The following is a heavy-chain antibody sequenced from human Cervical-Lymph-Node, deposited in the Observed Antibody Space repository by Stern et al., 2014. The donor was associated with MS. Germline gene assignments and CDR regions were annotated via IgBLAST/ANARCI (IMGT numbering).Heavy chain of an antibody. J-gene: IGHJ5*02. CDR3: ARRHCSSRRCGWFDP. Sequence: EVQLVESGAEVKQPGEPLKISCKGSGYSFTSYWIGGVRPMPGKGLEWMGITNPGDSDTRYSPSFQGQVTISADKSISTAYLQWSSLKASDTAMYYCARRHCSSRRCGWFDPWGQGTLVTVSS. CDR1: GYSFTSYW. V-gene: IGHV5-51*01. D-gene: IGHD2-2*01. CDR2: TNPGDSDT.